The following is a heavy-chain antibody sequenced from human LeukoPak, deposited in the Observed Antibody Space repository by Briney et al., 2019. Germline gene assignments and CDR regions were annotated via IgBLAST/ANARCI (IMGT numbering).Heavy chain of an antibody. V-gene: IGHV3-30*03. D-gene: IGHD1-1*01. CDR1: GYSFSDYS. CDR2: ISYDGNKK. J-gene: IGHJ4*02. CDR3: AQLWPFDF. Sequence: GGSLRLSCAVTGYSFSDYSMHWVRQAPGEGPEWVAAISYDGNKKLYTDSVRGRFTISRDSSQNTMSLQVNSLRPGDTAVYYCAQLWPFDFWGQGTLVIVSS.